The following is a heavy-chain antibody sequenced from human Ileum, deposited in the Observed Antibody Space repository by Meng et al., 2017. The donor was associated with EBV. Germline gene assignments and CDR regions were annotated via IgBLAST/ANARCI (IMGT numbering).Heavy chain of an antibody. CDR1: GGSIRSGDYY. J-gene: IGHJ2*01. D-gene: IGHD3-22*01. CDR2: IYYSGST. CDR3: ARGYYDSSGYGYWYFDL. V-gene: IGHV4-30-4*01. Sequence: QVPSQESGPGLVKPSQTLSLTCTVSGGSIRSGDYYWSWIRQPPGKGLEWIGYIYYSGSTYYNPSLKSRVTISVDTSKNQFSLKLSSVTAADTAVYYCARGYYDSSGYGYWYFDLWGRGTLVTVSS.